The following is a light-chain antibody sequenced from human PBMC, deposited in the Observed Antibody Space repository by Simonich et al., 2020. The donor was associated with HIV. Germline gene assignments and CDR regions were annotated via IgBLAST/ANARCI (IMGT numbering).Light chain of an antibody. CDR1: QSISSY. V-gene: IGKV1-39*01. CDR2: AAS. J-gene: IGKJ3*01. Sequence: IQLTQSPSFLSASVGDRVTITCRASQSISSYLNWYQQKPGKAPKLLIYAASSLQSGVPSRFSGSGSGTDFTLTISSLQPEDFATYFCQQSRSTPFTFGPGTKVDIK. CDR3: QQSRSTPFT.